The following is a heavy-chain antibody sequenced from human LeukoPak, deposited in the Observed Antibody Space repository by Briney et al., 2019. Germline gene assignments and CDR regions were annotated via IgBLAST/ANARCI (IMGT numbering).Heavy chain of an antibody. CDR3: ARHGHYYDSSGYHDY. Sequence: NPSETLSLTCTDSGGSISSSSYYWGWIRQPPGKGLEWIGSIYYSGSTYYNPSLKSRVTISVDTSKNQFSLKLSSVTAADTAVYYCARHGHYYDSSGYHDYWGQGTLVTVSS. V-gene: IGHV4-39*01. CDR1: GGSISSSSYY. J-gene: IGHJ4*02. CDR2: IYYSGST. D-gene: IGHD3-22*01.